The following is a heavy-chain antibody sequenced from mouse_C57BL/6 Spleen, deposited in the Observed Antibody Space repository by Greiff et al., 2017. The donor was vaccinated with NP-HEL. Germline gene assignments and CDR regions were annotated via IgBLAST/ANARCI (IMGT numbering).Heavy chain of an antibody. CDR2: IDPSDSYT. V-gene: IGHV1-69*01. Sequence: VQLQQPGAELVMPGASVKLSCKASGYTFTSYWMHWVKQRPGQGLEWIGEIDPSDSYTNYNQKFKGKSTLTVDQSSSTAYMQLSSLTSEDSAVYYCARVDSSGLDYWGQGTTLTVSS. CDR3: ARVDSSGLDY. D-gene: IGHD3-2*02. J-gene: IGHJ2*01. CDR1: GYTFTSYW.